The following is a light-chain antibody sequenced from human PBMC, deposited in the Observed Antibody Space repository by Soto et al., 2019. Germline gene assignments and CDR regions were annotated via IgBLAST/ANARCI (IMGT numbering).Light chain of an antibody. CDR3: SSYTSSSSYV. CDR2: DVS. J-gene: IGLJ1*01. CDR1: SSDVGGYNY. Sequence: QSALTQPASVSGSPGQSITISCTGTSSDVGGYNYVSWYQQHPGKAPKLMIYDVSNRPSGVSNRFSGSKSGHTASLTIFGLQAEDEADYYCSSYTSSSSYVFATGTRSPS. V-gene: IGLV2-14*01.